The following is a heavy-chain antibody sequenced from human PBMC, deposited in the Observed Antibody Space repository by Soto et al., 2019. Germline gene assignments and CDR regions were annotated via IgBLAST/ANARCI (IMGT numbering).Heavy chain of an antibody. D-gene: IGHD5-18*01. CDR2: VYHTGNA. CDR1: GGSISRVAYY. V-gene: IGHV4-30-4*08. J-gene: IGHJ5*02. CDR3: AVDTTIEGPNWLDP. Sequence: SETLSLTCTVSGGSISRVAYYWSWIRQLPGKGLEWIGYVYHTGNADYNPSLKSRISMSVDTSKNQFSMDLKDVTAADTAVYYCAVDTTIEGPNWLDPWGQRTLVTVSS.